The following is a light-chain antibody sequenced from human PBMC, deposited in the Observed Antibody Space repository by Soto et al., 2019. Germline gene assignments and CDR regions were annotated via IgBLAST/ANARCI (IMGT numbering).Light chain of an antibody. CDR3: SSYAANNNLV. CDR2: EVS. V-gene: IGLV2-8*01. J-gene: IGLJ2*01. Sequence: QSALTQPPSASGSPGQSVSISCTGTSSDVGGYNYVSWYQQHPGKAPKLMIYEVSKRPSGVPDRFSGSKSGNTASLIVSGLQAEDEADYYCSSYAANNNLVFGGGTKLTVL. CDR1: SSDVGGYNY.